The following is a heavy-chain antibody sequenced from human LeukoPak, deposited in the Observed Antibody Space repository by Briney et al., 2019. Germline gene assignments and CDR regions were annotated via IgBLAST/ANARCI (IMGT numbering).Heavy chain of an antibody. CDR1: GFTFDDYT. J-gene: IGHJ6*03. V-gene: IGHV3-43*01. D-gene: IGHD3-3*01. Sequence: PGGSLRLSCAASGFTFDDYTMHWVRQAPGKGLEWVSLISWDGGSTYYADAVKGRFTISRDNSKNSLYLQMHRLRTEDTALYYCATDSGSTEYDFWSGSLYNYYMDVWGKGTTVTVSS. CDR2: ISWDGGST. CDR3: ATDSGSTEYDFWSGSLYNYYMDV.